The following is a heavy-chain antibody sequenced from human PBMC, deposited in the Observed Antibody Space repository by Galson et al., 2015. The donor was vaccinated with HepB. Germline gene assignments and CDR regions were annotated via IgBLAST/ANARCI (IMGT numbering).Heavy chain of an antibody. V-gene: IGHV3-23*01. CDR1: GFTFSSYA. J-gene: IGHJ6*02. CDR3: AKSAVTTADYYYYGMDV. D-gene: IGHD4-17*01. Sequence: SLRLSCAASGFTFSSYAMSWVRQAPGKGLEWVSAISGSGGSTYYADSVKGRFTISRDNSKNTLYLQMNSLRAEDTAVYYCAKSAVTTADYYYYGMDVWGQGTTDTVSS. CDR2: ISGSGGST.